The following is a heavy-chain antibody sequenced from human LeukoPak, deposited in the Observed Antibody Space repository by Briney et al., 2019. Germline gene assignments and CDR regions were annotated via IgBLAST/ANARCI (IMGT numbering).Heavy chain of an antibody. D-gene: IGHD3-22*01. V-gene: IGHV4-38-2*02. Sequence: ASETLSLTCTVSGGSISSGYYWGWIRQPPGKGLEWIGSIYHSGSTYYNPSLKSRVTISVDTSKNQFSLKLSSVTAADTAVYFCARGPYSYDSSGAFDIWGQGTMVTVSS. CDR2: IYHSGST. CDR3: ARGPYSYDSSGAFDI. CDR1: GGSISSGYY. J-gene: IGHJ3*02.